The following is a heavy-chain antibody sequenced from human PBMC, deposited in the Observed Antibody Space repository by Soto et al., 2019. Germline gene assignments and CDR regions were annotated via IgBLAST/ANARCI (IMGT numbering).Heavy chain of an antibody. CDR3: SRRAPEGFDH. CDR1: GGSISKSSYY. Sequence: SETLSLTCTVSGGSISKSSYYWVWIRQPPGKGLEWGGSTSYSGSTYYNPSLKSRVAISVDTSKNQLSLQVSSVTAADTAVYYCSRRAPEGFDHWGQGTLVTVSS. V-gene: IGHV4-39*01. CDR2: TSYSGST. J-gene: IGHJ5*02.